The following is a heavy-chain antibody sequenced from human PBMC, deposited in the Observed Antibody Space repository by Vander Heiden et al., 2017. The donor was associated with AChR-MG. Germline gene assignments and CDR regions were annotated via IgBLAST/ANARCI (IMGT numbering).Heavy chain of an antibody. J-gene: IGHJ6*03. D-gene: IGHD3-10*01. CDR2: IKQDGSEK. CDR1: GLPFSSYW. Sequence: EVQLVESGGGLVQPGGSLRLLCAASGLPFSSYWMGWVRQAPGKGLEWVANIKQDGSEKYYVASVKGRFTISRDNAKNSLYLQMNSLRAEDTAVYYCAREKSRTGTWYYYYYYMDVWGKGTTVTVSS. V-gene: IGHV3-7*01. CDR3: AREKSRTGTWYYYYYYMDV.